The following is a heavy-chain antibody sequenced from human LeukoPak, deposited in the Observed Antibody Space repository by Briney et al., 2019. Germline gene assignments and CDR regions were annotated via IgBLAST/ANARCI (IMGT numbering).Heavy chain of an antibody. CDR3: AKDFWVIFDC. CDR2: ISGSGGST. D-gene: IGHD2-21*01. CDR1: GLTFSSYA. V-gene: IGHV3-23*01. J-gene: IGHJ4*02. Sequence: GGSLRLSCAASGLTFSSYAMSWVRQAPGRGLEWVSAISGSGGSTYYADSVKGRFTISRDNSKNTLYLQMNSLRAEDTAVYYCAKDFWVIFDCWGQGTLVTVSS.